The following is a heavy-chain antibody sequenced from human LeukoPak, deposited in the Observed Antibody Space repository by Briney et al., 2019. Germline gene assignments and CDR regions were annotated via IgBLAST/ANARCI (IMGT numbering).Heavy chain of an antibody. V-gene: IGHV3-23*01. CDR2: ISGSGGST. D-gene: IGHD2-21*02. CDR1: GFTFSSYA. Sequence: GGSLRLSCAASGFTFSSYAMSWVRQAPGKGLEWVSAISGSGGSTYYADSVKGRFTISRDNAKNSLYLQMNSMRAEDTAVYYCARSGPAYCGGDCYSGAFDIWGQGTMVTVSS. CDR3: ARSGPAYCGGDCYSGAFDI. J-gene: IGHJ3*02.